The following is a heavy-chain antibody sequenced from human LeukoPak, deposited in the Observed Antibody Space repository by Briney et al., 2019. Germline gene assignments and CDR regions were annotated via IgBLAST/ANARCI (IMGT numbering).Heavy chain of an antibody. CDR1: GGSISSGSYY. CDR3: ARDREIIPNRNNAFDI. V-gene: IGHV4-61*02. J-gene: IGHJ3*02. Sequence: PSQTLSLTCTVSGGSISSGSYYWSWIRQPAGKGLEWIGRIYTSGSTNYNPSLKSRVTISVDTSKNQFSLKLSSVTAADTAVYYCARDREIIPNRNNAFDIWGQGTMVTVSS. D-gene: IGHD1-26*01. CDR2: IYTSGST.